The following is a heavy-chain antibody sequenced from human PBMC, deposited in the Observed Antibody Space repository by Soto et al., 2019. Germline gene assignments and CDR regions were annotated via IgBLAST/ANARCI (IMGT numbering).Heavy chain of an antibody. CDR3: ARGEPWFGDNNWFDP. CDR1: GGSISSYY. CDR2: IYYSGST. Sequence: QVQLQESGPGLVKPSETLSLTCTVSGGSISSYYWSWIRQPPGKGLEWIGYIYYSGSTNYNPSLTSGVTISVDTSKNQFSLKLSSVTAADTAGYYCARGEPWFGDNNWFDPWGQGTPVTVSS. V-gene: IGHV4-59*01. J-gene: IGHJ5*02. D-gene: IGHD3-10*01.